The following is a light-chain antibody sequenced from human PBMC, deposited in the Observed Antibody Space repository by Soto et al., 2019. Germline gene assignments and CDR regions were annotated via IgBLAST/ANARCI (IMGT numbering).Light chain of an antibody. J-gene: IGKJ2*01. V-gene: IGKV3-15*01. CDR3: QQYNNWPFT. CDR1: QSVSSN. Sequence: EIVMTQSPATLSVSQGERVTLSCRASQSVSSNLAWYQQKPGHAPRLLIYVASTRATGIPARFSGSGSGTEFTLTISSLQSEDFAIYYCQQYNNWPFTFGQGTKLEIQ. CDR2: VAS.